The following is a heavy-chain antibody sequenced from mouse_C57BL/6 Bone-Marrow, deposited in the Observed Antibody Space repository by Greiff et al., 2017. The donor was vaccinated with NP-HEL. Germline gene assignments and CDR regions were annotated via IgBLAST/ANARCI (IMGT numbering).Heavy chain of an antibody. J-gene: IGHJ2*01. Sequence: VQLQQSGAELVRPGASVTLSCKASGYTFTDYEMHWVKQTPVHGLEWIGAIDPDTGGTAYNQKFKGKAILTADKSSSTAYMELRSLTSADSAVYCSTGGEYWGRGTTLTVSA. V-gene: IGHV1-15*01. CDR1: GYTFTDYE. CDR3: TGGEY. CDR2: IDPDTGGT.